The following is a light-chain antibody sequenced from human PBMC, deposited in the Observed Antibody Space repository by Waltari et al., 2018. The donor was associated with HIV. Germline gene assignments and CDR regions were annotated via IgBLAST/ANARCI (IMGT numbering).Light chain of an antibody. CDR3: QSYDSNSRDVI. Sequence: NFMLTQPHSVSESPGKTVTISCTGSSGSIASNFVQWYPQRPGSPPTTVIYEDDQRPSGVPARFSGAIDRSSNSASLTISGLKTEDEADYYCQSYDSNSRDVIFGGGTKLTVL. J-gene: IGLJ2*01. V-gene: IGLV6-57*02. CDR2: EDD. CDR1: SGSIASNF.